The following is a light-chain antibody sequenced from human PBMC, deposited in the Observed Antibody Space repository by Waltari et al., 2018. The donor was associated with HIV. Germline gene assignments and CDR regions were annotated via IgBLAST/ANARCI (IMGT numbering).Light chain of an antibody. CDR1: QSISTY. J-gene: IGKJ3*01. CDR3: QQSYSSLT. Sequence: DIQMTQSPSSLSASLGDRVIITWRASQSISTYVNWYQQKSGRAPNLLIYAASSLQSGVPSRFGGSGSGTDFTLTINSLQAEDFATYYCQQSYSSLTFGPGTKVDV. V-gene: IGKV1-39*01. CDR2: AAS.